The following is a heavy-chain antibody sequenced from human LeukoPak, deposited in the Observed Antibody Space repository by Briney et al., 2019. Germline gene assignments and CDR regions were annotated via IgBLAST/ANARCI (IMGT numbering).Heavy chain of an antibody. J-gene: IGHJ4*02. Sequence: GGSLRLSCAASGFTFSDYYMSWIRQAPGKGLEWVSYISSGSSYTNYADSVKGRFTMSRDNAKNSLSLQMNSLRAEDTAVYYCAKAHVDTTMGSYYFDYWGQGTLVTVSS. D-gene: IGHD5-18*01. CDR1: GFTFSDYY. V-gene: IGHV3-11*05. CDR2: ISSGSSYT. CDR3: AKAHVDTTMGSYYFDY.